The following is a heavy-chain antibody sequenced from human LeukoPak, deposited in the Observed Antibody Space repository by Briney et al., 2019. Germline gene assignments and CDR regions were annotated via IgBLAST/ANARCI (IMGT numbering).Heavy chain of an antibody. CDR1: GFTFSSYN. Sequence: GTSLRLSCAASGFTFSSYNIPWVRQAPGKGLEWVAVVWYDGNKKYYADSVKGRFTISRDNSNNTLFLQMNSLRAEGTAVYYCAREEYSSSWYLPFDFGGQGTLVTVSS. V-gene: IGHV3-33*01. D-gene: IGHD6-13*01. J-gene: IGHJ4*02. CDR2: VWYDGNKK. CDR3: AREEYSSSWYLPFDF.